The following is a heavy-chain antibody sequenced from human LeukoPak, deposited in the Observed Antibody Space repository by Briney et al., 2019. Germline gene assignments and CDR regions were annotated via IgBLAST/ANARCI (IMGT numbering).Heavy chain of an antibody. J-gene: IGHJ4*02. V-gene: IGHV4-59*08. CDR3: ARGSRAAADY. CDR1: GGSISSYY. Sequence: SETLSLTCTVSGGSISSYYWSWIRQPPGKGLEWIGYIYYSGSTNYNPSLKSRVTISVDTSKNQFSLKLSSVTAADTAVYYCARGSRAAADYWGQGTLVTVSS. D-gene: IGHD6-13*01. CDR2: IYYSGST.